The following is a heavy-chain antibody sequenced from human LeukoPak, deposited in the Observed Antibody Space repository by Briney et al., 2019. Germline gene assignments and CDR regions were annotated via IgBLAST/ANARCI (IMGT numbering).Heavy chain of an antibody. CDR3: ARGVGAVAGGYNDY. CDR2: IYSGGST. V-gene: IGHV3-66*01. CDR1: GFTFSSYS. J-gene: IGHJ4*02. Sequence: PGGSLRLSCAASGFTFSSYSMNWVRQAPGKGLEWVSVIYSGGSTYYADSVKGRFTISRDNSKNTLYLQMNSLRAEDTAVYYCARGVGAVAGGYNDYWGQGTLVTVSS. D-gene: IGHD6-19*01.